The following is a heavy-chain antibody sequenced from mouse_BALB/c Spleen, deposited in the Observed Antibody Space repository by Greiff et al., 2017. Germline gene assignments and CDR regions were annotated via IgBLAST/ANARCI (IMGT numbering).Heavy chain of an antibody. CDR3: ARNGATAKEAMDY. V-gene: IGHV2-2*02. J-gene: IGHJ4*01. CDR2: IWSGGST. D-gene: IGHD1-2*01. Sequence: VMLVESGPGLVQPSQSLSITCTASGFSLTSYGVHWVRQSPGKGLEWLGVIWSGGSTDYNAAFISRLSISKDNSKSQVFFKMNSLQANDTAIYYCARNGATAKEAMDYWGQGTSVTVSS. CDR1: GFSLTSYG.